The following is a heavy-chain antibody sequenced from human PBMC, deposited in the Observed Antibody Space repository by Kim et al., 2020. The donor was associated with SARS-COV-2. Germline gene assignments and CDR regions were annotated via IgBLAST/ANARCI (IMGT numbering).Heavy chain of an antibody. CDR3: ARDQPPYYDFWSGYAYNWFDP. CDR2: INPSGGST. V-gene: IGHV1-46*01. D-gene: IGHD3-3*01. J-gene: IGHJ5*02. CDR1: GYTFTSYY. Sequence: ASVKVSCKASGYTFTSYYMHWVRQAPGQGLEWMGIINPSGGSTSYAQKFQGRVTMTRDTSTSTVYMELSSLRSEDTAVYYCARDQPPYYDFWSGYAYNWFDPWGQGTLVTVSS.